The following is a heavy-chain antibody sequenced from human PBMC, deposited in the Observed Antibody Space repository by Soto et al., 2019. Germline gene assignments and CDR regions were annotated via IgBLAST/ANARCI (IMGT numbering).Heavy chain of an antibody. CDR3: SRRLYGDYDY. CDR2: ISTYNGNT. Sequence: QAQLVQSGAEVKEPGASVQVSCKASGYSFTTSGITWVRQATGHGLEWMGWISTYNGNTNYAQKLQDRVTLTTDTSKSTAYMELRSLRSDDTSVYYCSRRLYGDYDYWGQGTLVTVSS. CDR1: GYSFTTSG. J-gene: IGHJ4*02. V-gene: IGHV1-18*01. D-gene: IGHD4-17*01.